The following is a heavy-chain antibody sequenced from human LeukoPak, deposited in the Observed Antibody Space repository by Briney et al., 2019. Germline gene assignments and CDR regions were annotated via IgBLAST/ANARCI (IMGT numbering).Heavy chain of an antibody. Sequence: GGSLRLSCAASGFTFSSYGMHWVRQAPGKGLEWVAVIWYDGSNKYYADSVKGRFTISRDNSKNTLYLQMNSLRAEDTAVYYCARGGGSSSWLNWFDPWGQGTLVTVSS. D-gene: IGHD6-13*01. J-gene: IGHJ5*02. CDR3: ARGGGSSSWLNWFDP. CDR1: GFTFSSYG. V-gene: IGHV3-33*01. CDR2: IWYDGSNK.